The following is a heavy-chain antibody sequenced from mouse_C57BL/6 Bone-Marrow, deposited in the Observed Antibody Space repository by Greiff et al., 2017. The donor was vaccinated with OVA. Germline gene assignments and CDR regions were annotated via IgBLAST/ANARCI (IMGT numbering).Heavy chain of an antibody. D-gene: IGHD2-4*01. CDR2: IDPETGGT. V-gene: IGHV1-15*01. CDR1: GYTFTDYE. CDR3: TEDDYSAWFAY. J-gene: IGHJ3*01. Sequence: VQLQQSGAELVRPGASVTLSCKASGYTFTDYEMHWVKQTPVHGLEWIGAIDPETGGTAYNQKFKGEAILTADKSSSTAYMELRSLTSEDAAVYYCTEDDYSAWFAYWGQGTLVTVSA.